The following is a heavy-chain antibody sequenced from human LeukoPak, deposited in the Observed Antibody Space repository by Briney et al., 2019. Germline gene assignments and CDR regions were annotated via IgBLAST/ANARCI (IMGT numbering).Heavy chain of an antibody. J-gene: IGHJ4*02. Sequence: SEXLSLTCAVYGGSFSGYYWSWLRQPPGKGLEWIGEINHSGSTNYNPSLKNRVTISVDTSKNQFSLKLSSVTAADTAVYYCAASVVVVAARDYWGQGTLVTVSS. D-gene: IGHD2-15*01. CDR2: INHSGST. CDR1: GGSFSGYY. CDR3: AASVVVVAARDY. V-gene: IGHV4-34*01.